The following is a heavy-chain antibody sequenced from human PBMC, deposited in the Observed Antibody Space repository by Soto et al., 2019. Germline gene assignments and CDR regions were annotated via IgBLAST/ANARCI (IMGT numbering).Heavy chain of an antibody. D-gene: IGHD1-26*01. CDR2: IYYSGAT. CDR1: GASISGNY. J-gene: IGHJ4*02. V-gene: IGHV4-59*03. CDR3: AHAGSYSGSYGRADY. Sequence: PSETLSLTCNVSGASISGNYWSWIRQPPGKGLEWIGYIYYSGATNYNPSLESRVTISVDTPKSQFSLNLTSVTPADTAVYYCAHAGSYSGSYGRADYWGQAILVTVSS.